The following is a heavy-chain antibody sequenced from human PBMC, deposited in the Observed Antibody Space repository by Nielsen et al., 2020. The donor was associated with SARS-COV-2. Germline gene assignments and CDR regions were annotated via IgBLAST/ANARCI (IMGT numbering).Heavy chain of an antibody. CDR1: GFPFDDYA. V-gene: IGHV3-21*04. J-gene: IGHJ4*02. CDR3: SMTPFDY. D-gene: IGHD2/OR15-2a*01. CDR2: ISSSSSYI. Sequence: ESLKISCPSSGFPFDDYAMHWVRQAPGKGLEWVSSISSSSSYIYYADSVKGRFTISRDNAKNSLYLQMNSLRAEDTAVYYCSMTPFDYWGQGTLVTVSS.